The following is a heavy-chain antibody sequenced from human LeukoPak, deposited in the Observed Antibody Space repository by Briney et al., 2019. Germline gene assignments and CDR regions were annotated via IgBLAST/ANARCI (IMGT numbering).Heavy chain of an antibody. CDR3: ARERASGYSSSWYGLNDI. D-gene: IGHD6-13*01. V-gene: IGHV1-69*01. J-gene: IGHJ3*02. CDR2: IIPIFGTA. CDR1: GGTFSSYA. Sequence: SVKVSCKASGGTFSSYAISWVRQAPGQGLEWKGGIIPIFGTANYAQKFQGRVTITADESTSTAYMELSSLRSEDTAVYYCARERASGYSSSWYGLNDIWGQGTMVTVSS.